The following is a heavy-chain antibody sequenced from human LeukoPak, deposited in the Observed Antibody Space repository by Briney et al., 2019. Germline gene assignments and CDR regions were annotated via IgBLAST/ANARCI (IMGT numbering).Heavy chain of an antibody. CDR3: EKDPENNGFSDGSFDY. J-gene: IGHJ4*02. V-gene: IGHV3-30*02. CDR2: IRNDGTHE. CDR1: GFTFNIFG. D-gene: IGHD2-8*01. Sequence: GGSLRLSCTASGFTFNIFGMYWVRQAPGKGLEWVAFIRNDGTHEKYGDSVKGRFTISRDNSKNTLYLLMNSLRGEDTAIYYFEKDPENNGFSDGSFDYWGQGPLVSVSS.